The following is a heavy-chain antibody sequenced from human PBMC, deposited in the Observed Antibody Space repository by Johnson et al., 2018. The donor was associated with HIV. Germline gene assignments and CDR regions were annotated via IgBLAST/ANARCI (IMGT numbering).Heavy chain of an antibody. CDR1: GFTFSNAW. CDR2: IKSESDGGTT. V-gene: IGHV3-15*01. Sequence: VQLVESGGGLVQPGVSLRLSCAASGFTFSNAWMNWVRQAPGKGLEWVGRIKSESDGGTTDYPTPVKGRFTISRDDSKNTLYLQMSSLRTEDAAVYYCTTEGDAFDIWGQGTMVTVSS. J-gene: IGHJ3*02. CDR3: TTEGDAFDI.